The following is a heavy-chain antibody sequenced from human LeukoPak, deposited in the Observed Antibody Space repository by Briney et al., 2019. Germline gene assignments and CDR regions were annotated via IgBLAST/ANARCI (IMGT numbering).Heavy chain of an antibody. D-gene: IGHD3-10*01. CDR2: ISPDKT. Sequence: VGSLRLSCAASGFSFSTNPMSWVRQAPGKGLEWVSAISPDKTYYADSVKGRLTISRDNHKNTVDLHMNSPRAEDTAIYYCVKEHVDRAFTRSFEIWGRGIVVTVSS. CDR1: GFSFSTNP. J-gene: IGHJ3*02. V-gene: IGHV3-23*01. CDR3: VKEHVDRAFTRSFEI.